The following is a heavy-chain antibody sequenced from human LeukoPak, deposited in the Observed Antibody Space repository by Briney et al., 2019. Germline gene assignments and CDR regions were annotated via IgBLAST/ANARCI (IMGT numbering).Heavy chain of an antibody. Sequence: GGSLRLSCAASGFTFSSYAMSWVRQAPGKGLEWVSGISGSGGNTYYADSVKGRFTISRDSSKNTLYLQMNSLRAEDTAAYYCAKDYYYDSSYFYYFDYWGQGTLVTVSS. CDR2: ISGSGGNT. CDR3: AKDYYYDSSYFYYFDY. V-gene: IGHV3-23*01. J-gene: IGHJ4*02. CDR1: GFTFSSYA. D-gene: IGHD3-22*01.